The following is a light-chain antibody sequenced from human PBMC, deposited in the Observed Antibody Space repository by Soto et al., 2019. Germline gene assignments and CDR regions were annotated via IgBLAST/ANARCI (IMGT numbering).Light chain of an antibody. V-gene: IGLV2-14*03. CDR2: DVT. Sequence: QSAPTQPASVSGSPGRSVTISCTGSSSDVGDFNYVSWYQHLPGRAPKLIIYDVTNRPSGISDRFSASKSGRTASLTISGLQAEDEADYYCSSYSSSSTHVVFGGGTKLTVL. J-gene: IGLJ2*01. CDR3: SSYSSSSTHVV. CDR1: SSDVGDFNY.